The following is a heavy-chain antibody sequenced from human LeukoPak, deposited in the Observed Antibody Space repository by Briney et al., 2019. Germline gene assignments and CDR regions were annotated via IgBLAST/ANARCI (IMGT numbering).Heavy chain of an antibody. Sequence: ASVKVSCKASGYTFTSYGISWVRQAPGQGLEWMGWISGYSGNTNYVQKFQGRVTMTTDRSTTTAYMELRSLRSDDTAAYYCARDIATVVHQDWGQGTLVTVSS. CDR2: ISGYSGNT. CDR1: GYTFTSYG. CDR3: ARDIATVVHQD. D-gene: IGHD2-15*01. J-gene: IGHJ4*02. V-gene: IGHV1-18*01.